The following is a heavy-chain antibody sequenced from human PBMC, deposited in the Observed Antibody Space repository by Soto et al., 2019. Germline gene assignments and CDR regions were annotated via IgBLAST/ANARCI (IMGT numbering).Heavy chain of an antibody. CDR2: INSDGSST. CDR1: GFTFSSYW. D-gene: IGHD2-2*01. CDR3: TTVLGYCSSTSCYVAY. V-gene: IGHV3-74*01. J-gene: IGHJ4*02. Sequence: GGSLRLSCAASGFTFSSYWMHWVRQAPGKGLVWVSRINSDGSSTSYADSVKGRFTISRDNAKNTLYLQMNSLRTEDTAVYYCTTVLGYCSSTSCYVAYWGQGTLVTVSS.